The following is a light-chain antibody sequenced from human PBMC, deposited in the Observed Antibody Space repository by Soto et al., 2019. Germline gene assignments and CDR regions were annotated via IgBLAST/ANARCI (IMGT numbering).Light chain of an antibody. Sequence: ALTQPASVSGSPGQSITISCTGTSSDVGGYNYVSWYQQHPGKAPKLMIYGVTNRPSGVSNRFSGSKSGNTASLTISGLQADDEADYYCSSYTSSTTLSVIFGGGTKLTVL. CDR2: GVT. V-gene: IGLV2-14*01. CDR3: SSYTSSTTLSVI. J-gene: IGLJ2*01. CDR1: SSDVGGYNY.